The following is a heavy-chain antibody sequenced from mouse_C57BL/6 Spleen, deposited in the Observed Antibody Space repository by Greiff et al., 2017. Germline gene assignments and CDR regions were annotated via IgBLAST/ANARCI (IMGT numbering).Heavy chain of an antibody. V-gene: IGHV1-50*01. CDR3: VPIYYDYGGYFDY. CDR1: GYTFTSYW. Sequence: VQLQQPGAELVKPGASVKLSCKASGYTFTSYWMQWVKQRPGQGLEWIGEIDPSDSYTNYNQKFKGKATLTVDTSSSTAYMQLSSLTSEDSAVYYCVPIYYDYGGYFDYWGQGTTLTVSS. D-gene: IGHD2-4*01. CDR2: IDPSDSYT. J-gene: IGHJ2*01.